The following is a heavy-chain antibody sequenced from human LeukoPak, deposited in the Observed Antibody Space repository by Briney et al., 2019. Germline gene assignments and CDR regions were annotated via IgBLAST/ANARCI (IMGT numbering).Heavy chain of an antibody. CDR1: GFTFSDYS. J-gene: IGHJ3*02. V-gene: IGHV3-21*01. Sequence: AGGSLRLSCAASGFTFSDYSKNWVRQAPGKGLEWVSSISGSSSYIYYADSLKGRFTISRDNAKNSLYLQMNSLRAEDTAVYYCARDYPYCSSTNCYLGASDIWGQGTMVTVSS. CDR2: ISGSSSYI. CDR3: ARDYPYCSSTNCYLGASDI. D-gene: IGHD2-2*01.